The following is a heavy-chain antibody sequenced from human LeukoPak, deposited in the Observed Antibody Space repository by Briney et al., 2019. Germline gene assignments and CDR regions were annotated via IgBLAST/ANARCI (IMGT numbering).Heavy chain of an antibody. CDR1: GGSISSYY. CDR2: IYYSGST. Sequence: SETLSLTCTVSGGSISSYYWSWIRQPPGKGLEWIGYIYYSGSTNYNPSLKSRVTISVDTSKNQFSLKLSSVTAADTAVYYCARSFARITFGGVIAKYYFDYWGQGTLVTVSS. J-gene: IGHJ4*02. D-gene: IGHD3-16*02. CDR3: ARSFARITFGGVIAKYYFDY. V-gene: IGHV4-59*08.